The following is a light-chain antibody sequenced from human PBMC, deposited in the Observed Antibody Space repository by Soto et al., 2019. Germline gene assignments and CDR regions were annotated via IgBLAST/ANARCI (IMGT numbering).Light chain of an antibody. CDR2: EVT. Sequence: QSVLTQPASVSGSPGQSITISCTGTSGDIGSYNRVSWYQQHPGKAPKLIIYEVTDRPSGVSNRFSGSKSGNTASLTISGLQAEDEADHYCTSYAGSNNLGVFGTGTKLTVL. J-gene: IGLJ1*01. V-gene: IGLV2-14*01. CDR3: TSYAGSNNLGV. CDR1: SGDIGSYNR.